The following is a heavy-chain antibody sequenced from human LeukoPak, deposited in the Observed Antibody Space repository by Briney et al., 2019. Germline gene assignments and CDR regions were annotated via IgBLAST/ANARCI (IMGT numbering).Heavy chain of an antibody. CDR1: GGSISSYY. CDR3: AGDPYDFWSGYYRESYFDY. J-gene: IGHJ4*02. D-gene: IGHD3-3*01. V-gene: IGHV4-4*07. CDR2: IYASGST. Sequence: PSETLSLTCTVSGGSISSYYWSWIRQPAGKGLEWIGRIYASGSTNYNPSLKSRVTMSVDTSKNQFSLKLSSVTAADTAVYYCAGDPYDFWSGYYRESYFDYWGQGTLVTVSS.